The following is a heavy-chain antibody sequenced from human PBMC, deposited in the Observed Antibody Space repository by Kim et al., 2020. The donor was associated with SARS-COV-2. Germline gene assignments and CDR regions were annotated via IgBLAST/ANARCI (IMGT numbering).Heavy chain of an antibody. CDR3: ATGIAASGYYYYYGDDV. CDR2: FDPEDGGT. Sequence: ASVKVSCKVSGYTLTGLSMHWVRQAPGQGLEWMGGFDPEDGGTIYAQKFQGRVTMTGDTSTDTVYMELSSLRSEDTAVYYCATGIAASGYYYYYGDDVWG. D-gene: IGHD6-13*01. V-gene: IGHV1-24*01. J-gene: IGHJ6*01. CDR1: GYTLTGLS.